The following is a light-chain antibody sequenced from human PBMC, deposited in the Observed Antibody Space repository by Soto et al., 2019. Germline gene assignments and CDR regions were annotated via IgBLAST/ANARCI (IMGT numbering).Light chain of an antibody. CDR3: QQYASSPWT. J-gene: IGKJ1*01. V-gene: IGKV3-20*01. Sequence: IVLTQSPYTLSLSPGERATLSCRSSQTVSRSYLAWYQQKPGQAPRLLMYGASSRATGIPDRFSGSGSGTDFTLTISRLEPEDFAVYYCQQYASSPWTFAQGTKVDI. CDR1: QTVSRSY. CDR2: GAS.